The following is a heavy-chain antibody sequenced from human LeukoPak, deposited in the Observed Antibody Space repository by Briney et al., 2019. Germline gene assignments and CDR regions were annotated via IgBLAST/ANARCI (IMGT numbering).Heavy chain of an antibody. Sequence: GGSLRLSCAASGFTFSSYGMHWVRQAPGKGLEWVSYISSSGSTIYYADSVKGRFTISRDNAKNSLYLQMNSLRAEDTAVYYCARVVDTAMVGLGAFDIWGQGTMVTVSS. CDR3: ARVVDTAMVGLGAFDI. J-gene: IGHJ3*02. V-gene: IGHV3-48*04. CDR2: ISSSGSTI. D-gene: IGHD5-18*01. CDR1: GFTFSSYG.